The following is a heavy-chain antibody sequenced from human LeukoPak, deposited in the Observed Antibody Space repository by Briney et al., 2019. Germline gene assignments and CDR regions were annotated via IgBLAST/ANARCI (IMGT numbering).Heavy chain of an antibody. D-gene: IGHD2-2*01. CDR1: GFTFSSYA. CDR3: AKYAAAPYYFDY. V-gene: IGHV3-23*01. J-gene: IGHJ4*02. Sequence: DPGGSLRLSCAASGFTFSSYAMGWVRQAPGKGLEWVSGIASGGSTYYADSVKGRFTISRDNSKNTLNLQMNSLRAEDTAVYYCAKYAAAPYYFDYWGQGTLVTVSS. CDR2: IASGGST.